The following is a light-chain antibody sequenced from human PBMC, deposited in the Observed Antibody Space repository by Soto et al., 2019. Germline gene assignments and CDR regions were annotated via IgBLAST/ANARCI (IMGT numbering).Light chain of an antibody. V-gene: IGLV2-14*01. CDR3: SSYTITHIPVI. Sequence: QSALIQPASVSGSPGQSITISCTGTSSDVGGYNYVSWYQQHPGEAPKLIIYEVSNRPSGVSNRFSGSKSDNTASLTITGLQAEDEASYYCSSYTITHIPVIFGGGTQLTVL. CDR2: EVS. CDR1: SSDVGGYNY. J-gene: IGLJ7*01.